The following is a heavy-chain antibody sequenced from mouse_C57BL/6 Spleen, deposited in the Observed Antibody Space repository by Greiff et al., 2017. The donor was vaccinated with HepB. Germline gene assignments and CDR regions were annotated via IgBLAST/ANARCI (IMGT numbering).Heavy chain of an antibody. V-gene: IGHV1-26*01. CDR1: GYTFTDYY. J-gene: IGHJ1*03. Sequence: EVQLQQSGPELVKPGASVKISCKASGYTFTDYYMNWVKQSHGKSLEWIGDINPNNGGTSYNQKFKGKATLTVDKSSSTAYMELRSLTSEDSAVYYCARGGIRHWYFDVWGTGTTVTVSS. CDR2: INPNNGGT. CDR3: ARGGIRHWYFDV.